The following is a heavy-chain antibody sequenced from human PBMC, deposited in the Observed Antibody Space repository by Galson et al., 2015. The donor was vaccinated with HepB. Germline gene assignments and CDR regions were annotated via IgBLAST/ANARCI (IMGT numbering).Heavy chain of an antibody. CDR3: ARHMSYGMDV. CDR2: VDPSDSYT. J-gene: IGHJ6*02. V-gene: IGHV5-10-1*01. Sequence: QSGAEVKEPGESLSISCQGSGYGFTDYWISWVRQMPGKGLEWMGRVDPSDSYTEYSPSFHGHVTMSTDKSISTAYLQWSSLKASYTAMYYCARHMSYGMDVWGQGTTVTVSS. CDR1: GYGFTDYW.